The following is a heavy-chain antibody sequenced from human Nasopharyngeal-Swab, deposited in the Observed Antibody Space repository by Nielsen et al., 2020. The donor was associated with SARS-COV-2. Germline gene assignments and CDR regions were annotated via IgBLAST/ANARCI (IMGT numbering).Heavy chain of an antibody. D-gene: IGHD2-2*01. J-gene: IGHJ4*02. V-gene: IGHV4-61*01. CDR1: GGSVSRGSHY. CDR3: ARDRGDLRKYHFDS. Sequence: SETLSLTCTVSGGSVSRGSHYWTWIRQPPGKELEWIGYIFYTGNTNYNPSLESRVTMSLDTSKNQFSLKLSSVTAADTAVYYCARDRGDLRKYHFDSWGQGTQIAVSS. CDR2: IFYTGNT.